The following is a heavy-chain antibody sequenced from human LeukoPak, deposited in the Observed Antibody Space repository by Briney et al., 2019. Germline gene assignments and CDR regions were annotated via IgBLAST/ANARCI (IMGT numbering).Heavy chain of an antibody. Sequence: GGSLRLSCAASGFSVSSNYMTWIRQAPGKGLEWVSVIYSAGHTYYADSVNGRFTISRDNSKNTLYLQMNSLRAEDTAVYYCAKDEGSGWYYFDYWGQGSLVTVSS. CDR3: AKDEGSGWYYFDY. CDR1: GFSVSSNY. D-gene: IGHD6-19*01. CDR2: IYSAGHT. J-gene: IGHJ4*02. V-gene: IGHV3-66*01.